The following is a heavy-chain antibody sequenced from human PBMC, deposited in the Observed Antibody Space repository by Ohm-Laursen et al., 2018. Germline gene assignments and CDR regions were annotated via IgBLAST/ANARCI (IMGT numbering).Heavy chain of an antibody. Sequence: SLRLSCTASGFTFSTYWMNWFRQAPGKGLESVASINQDGSEKYFVDSVKGRFTISRDNAKNTLYLQMNSLRAEDTAVYYCAKVLVYGSGSTLDYWGQGTLVTVSS. V-gene: IGHV3-7*03. CDR3: AKVLVYGSGSTLDY. D-gene: IGHD3-10*01. CDR2: INQDGSEK. CDR1: GFTFSTYW. J-gene: IGHJ4*02.